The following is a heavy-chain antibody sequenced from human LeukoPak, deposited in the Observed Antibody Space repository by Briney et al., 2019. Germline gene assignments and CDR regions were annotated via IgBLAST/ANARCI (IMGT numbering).Heavy chain of an antibody. V-gene: IGHV1-69*01. Sequence: SVKVSCKTSGDTFSTYGISWVRQAPGQGLEWMGGIIPIFGIPNVAQKFQGRVTITSDESTSRIYMEVNSLRSEDTAVYYCARTYYYGSGTHWYSYYYMDVWGGGTTVTVS. J-gene: IGHJ6*03. D-gene: IGHD3-10*01. CDR1: GDTFSTYG. CDR3: ARTYYYGSGTHWYSYYYMDV. CDR2: IIPIFGIP.